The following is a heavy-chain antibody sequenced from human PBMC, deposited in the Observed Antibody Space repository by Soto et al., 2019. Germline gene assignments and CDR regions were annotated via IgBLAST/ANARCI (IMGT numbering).Heavy chain of an antibody. Sequence: PGGSLRLSCAASGFTFNSLAMNWVRQTPGKGLECVSTISAGGSSTYYTDSVKGRFTISRDNSKNTLYLQMNSLRAEDTAVYYCARYIVVVTATYAFDIWGQGTMVTVSS. CDR2: ISAGGSST. CDR1: GFTFNSLA. D-gene: IGHD2-21*02. CDR3: ARYIVVVTATYAFDI. J-gene: IGHJ3*02. V-gene: IGHV3-23*01.